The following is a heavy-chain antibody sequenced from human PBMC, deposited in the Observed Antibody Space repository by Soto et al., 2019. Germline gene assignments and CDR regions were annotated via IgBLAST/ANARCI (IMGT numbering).Heavy chain of an antibody. CDR3: AAAFLAAEIDF. Sequence: GGSLRLSCAASGFTFSNCAMHWIRQAPGRGLEWVALISNDGTNKYYADSVKGRLTISRDNSKSILYLQMNSLRAEDTALYYCAAAFLAAEIDFWGHGTLVTVSS. D-gene: IGHD6-13*01. V-gene: IGHV3-30-3*01. J-gene: IGHJ4*01. CDR1: GFTFSNCA. CDR2: ISNDGTNK.